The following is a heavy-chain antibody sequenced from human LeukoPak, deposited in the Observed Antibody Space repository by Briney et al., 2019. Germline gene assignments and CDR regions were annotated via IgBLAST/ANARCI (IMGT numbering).Heavy chain of an antibody. D-gene: IGHD2-2*01. V-gene: IGHV3-21*01. J-gene: IGHJ4*02. CDR1: GFTFSSYS. Sequence: PGGSLRLPCAASGFTFSSYSMNWVRQAPGKGLEWVSSISSSSSYTYYADSVKGRFTISRDNAKNSLHLQMNSLRAEDTAVYYCARDCSSTSCHGGADYWGQGTLVTVSS. CDR3: ARDCSSTSCHGGADY. CDR2: ISSSSSYT.